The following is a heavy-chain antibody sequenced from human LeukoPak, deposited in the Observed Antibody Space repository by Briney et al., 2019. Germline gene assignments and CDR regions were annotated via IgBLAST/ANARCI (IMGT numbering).Heavy chain of an antibody. D-gene: IGHD6-13*01. CDR2: IDWDDDK. J-gene: IGHJ4*02. V-gene: IGHV2-70*04. Sequence: SGPTLVNPTQTLTLTCTFSGFSLSTSGMRVSWIRQPPGKALEWLARIDWDDDKFYSTSLKTRLTISKDTSKNQVVLTMTNMDPVDTATYYCARIAIESSSGWYFFDYWGQGTLVTVSS. CDR1: GFSLSTSGMR. CDR3: ARIAIESSSGWYFFDY.